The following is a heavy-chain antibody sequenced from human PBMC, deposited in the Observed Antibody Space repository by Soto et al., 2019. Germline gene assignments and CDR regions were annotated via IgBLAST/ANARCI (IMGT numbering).Heavy chain of an antibody. V-gene: IGHV4-39*01. Sequence: QLQVQESGPGLVKPSETLSLTCTVSGDSISTTGYYWGWIRQPPGKGREWIGSIYYSGSTSYNPSLKSRVAISIDTSKSQFSLKLSSVTAADTAVYYCARQFPYQTKGWFDPWGQGTLVTVSS. J-gene: IGHJ5*02. D-gene: IGHD2-21*01. CDR1: GDSISTTGYY. CDR2: IYYSGST. CDR3: ARQFPYQTKGWFDP.